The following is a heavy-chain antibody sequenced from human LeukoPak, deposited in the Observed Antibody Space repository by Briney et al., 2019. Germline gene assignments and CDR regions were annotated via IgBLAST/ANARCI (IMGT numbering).Heavy chain of an antibody. CDR1: GYTFTSYA. V-gene: IGHV1-18*01. D-gene: IGHD6-6*01. Sequence: GASVKVSCKASGYTFTSYAISWVRQAPGQGLEWMGWISAYNGNTNYAQQLQGRVTMTTDTSTSSAYMEVSSLRSDDTAVYYCASAPTFSAPSYWGQGTLVTVSS. CDR2: ISAYNGNT. CDR3: ASAPTFSAPSY. J-gene: IGHJ4*02.